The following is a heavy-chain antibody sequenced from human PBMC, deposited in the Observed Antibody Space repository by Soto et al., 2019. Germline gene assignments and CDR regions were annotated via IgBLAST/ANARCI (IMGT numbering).Heavy chain of an antibody. D-gene: IGHD4-17*01. CDR1: WYTFTSYG. CDR3: ARDPSQYGDYHAGY. Sequence: GAPVKVSWEASWYTFTSYGISWGRQAPGQGLEWMGWISAYNGNTNYAQKLQGRVTMTTDTSTSTAYMELRSLRSDDTAVYYCARDPSQYGDYHAGYWGQGTLVTVSS. CDR2: ISAYNGNT. V-gene: IGHV1-18*01. J-gene: IGHJ4*02.